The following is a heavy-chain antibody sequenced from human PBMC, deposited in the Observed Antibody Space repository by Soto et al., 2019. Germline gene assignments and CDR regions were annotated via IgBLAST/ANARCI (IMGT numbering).Heavy chain of an antibody. CDR2: VTAFNGDT. CDR1: GYTFSNYG. CDR3: ARDGRVSFYYYGMDV. V-gene: IGHV1-18*01. Sequence: ASVKVSCKASGYTFSNYGITCVRRAPGHVLEWLGWVTAFNGDTNYAQNVRDRVTLTTDPSTETSYMELRSLRPDDTAVYYCARDGRVSFYYYGMDVWGQGTTVTSP. J-gene: IGHJ6*02.